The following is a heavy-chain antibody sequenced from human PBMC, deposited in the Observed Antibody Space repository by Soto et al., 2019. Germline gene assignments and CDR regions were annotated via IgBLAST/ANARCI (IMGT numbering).Heavy chain of an antibody. D-gene: IGHD3-10*01. CDR3: ARDIATMDNRLDY. CDR1: GFTFSTYW. J-gene: IGHJ4*02. CDR2: INSDGSST. Sequence: HPGGSLRLSCAASGFTFSTYWMHWVRQAPGKGLVWVSRINSDGSSTTYADSVKDRFTISRDNTKNTLYLQMNSLRVEDTAVYYCARDIATMDNRLDYWGQGTLVTVSS. V-gene: IGHV3-74*01.